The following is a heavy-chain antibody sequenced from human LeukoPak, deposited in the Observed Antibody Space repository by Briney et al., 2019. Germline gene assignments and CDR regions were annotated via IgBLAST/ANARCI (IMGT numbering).Heavy chain of an antibody. CDR1: GFTFNNYN. D-gene: IGHD7-27*01. CDR3: VRDLHWGGFDV. J-gene: IGHJ3*01. Sequence: GGSLRLSCAASGFTFNNYNMNWVRQAPGKGLEWVSGISPSGDITYYADSVMGRFSISRDNPKSTVSLQMSSLRAEDTALYYCVRDLHWGGFDVWGQGTMVTVSS. V-gene: IGHV3-23*01. CDR2: ISPSGDIT.